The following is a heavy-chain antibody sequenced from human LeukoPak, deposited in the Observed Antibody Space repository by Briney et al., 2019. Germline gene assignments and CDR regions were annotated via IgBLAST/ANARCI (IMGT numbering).Heavy chain of an antibody. J-gene: IGHJ5*02. CDR3: ARGWPSSYQLLFGQEERNWFDP. Sequence: ASVKVSCKASGYTFTSYDINWVRQATGQGLEWMGWMNPNSGNTGYAQKFQGRVTMTRNTSISTAYMELRSLRSEDTAVYYCARGWPSSYQLLFGQEERNWFDPWGQGTLVTVSS. CDR1: GYTFTSYD. D-gene: IGHD2-2*01. V-gene: IGHV1-8*01. CDR2: MNPNSGNT.